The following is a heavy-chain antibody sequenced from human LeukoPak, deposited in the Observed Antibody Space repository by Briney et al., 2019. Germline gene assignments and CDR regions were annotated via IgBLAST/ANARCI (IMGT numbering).Heavy chain of an antibody. CDR3: AKDRPNYHESNGHYYRPNGDF. CDR1: GFTFSSYA. CDR2: ISGGGGST. Sequence: AGGSLRLSCAASGFTFSSYAMSWVRQAPGKGLERVSAISGGGGSTYYADSVKGRFTISRDNSKNTLYLQMNSLRAEDTAVYYCAKDRPNYHESNGHYYRPNGDFWGQGTLVTVSS. V-gene: IGHV3-23*01. J-gene: IGHJ4*02. D-gene: IGHD3-22*01.